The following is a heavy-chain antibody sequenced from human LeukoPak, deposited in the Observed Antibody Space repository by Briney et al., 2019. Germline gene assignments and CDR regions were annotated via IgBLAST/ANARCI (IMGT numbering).Heavy chain of an antibody. V-gene: IGHV4-4*01. D-gene: IGHD2-15*01. CDR1: GGSISSSNW. CDR2: IHHSGST. J-gene: IGHJ4*02. CDR3: ARAYCSGGSCYCFDY. Sequence: PETSDLTCGVSGGSISSSNWWSWVRQPPGKGLEWIGEIHHSGSTNYNPTLKSRVTISIDKSSNQFSLKLTSVTAADTAVYFCARAYCSGGSCYCFDYWGQGTLVIV.